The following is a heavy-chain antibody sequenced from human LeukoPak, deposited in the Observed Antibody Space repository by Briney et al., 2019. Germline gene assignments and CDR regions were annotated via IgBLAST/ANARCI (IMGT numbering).Heavy chain of an antibody. CDR3: ARVVRAALDFDY. J-gene: IGHJ4*02. Sequence: SETLALIYTVSGASFSDFYWSWIRQSPGRGLEWIGYVSDSGGTSYNPSLKGRGTISVDTSKNQSSLKLSSVTAADTAVYYCARVVRAALDFDYWGQGTLVTGSS. D-gene: IGHD6-25*01. V-gene: IGHV4-59*01. CDR2: VSDSGGT. CDR1: GASFSDFY.